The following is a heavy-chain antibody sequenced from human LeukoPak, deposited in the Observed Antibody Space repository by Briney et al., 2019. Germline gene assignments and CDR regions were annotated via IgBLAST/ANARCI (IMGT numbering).Heavy chain of an antibody. V-gene: IGHV3-21*01. Sequence: GRSLRLSCAASGFTFSSYSMNWVRQAPGKGLEWVSSISSSNYIYYADSVKGRFTISRDNANNSLYLQMNSLRADDTAVYYCARDPNSVGVWGQGTMVTVTS. CDR1: GFTFSSYS. J-gene: IGHJ3*01. D-gene: IGHD5-24*01. CDR3: ARDPNSVGV. CDR2: ISSSNYI.